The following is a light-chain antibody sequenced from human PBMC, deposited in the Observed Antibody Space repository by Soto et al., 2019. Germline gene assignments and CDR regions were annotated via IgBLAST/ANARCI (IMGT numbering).Light chain of an antibody. CDR1: QSVSSY. V-gene: IGKV3-11*01. CDR3: QQRSNWLT. CDR2: DAS. J-gene: IGKJ4*01. Sequence: EIVLTQSPATLSSSPGERATLSCRASQSVSSYLAWYQQKPGQAPRLPIYDASNRATGIPARFSGSGSGTDLTLTISSLEPEDFAVYCCQQRSNWLTFGGGTEVEIK.